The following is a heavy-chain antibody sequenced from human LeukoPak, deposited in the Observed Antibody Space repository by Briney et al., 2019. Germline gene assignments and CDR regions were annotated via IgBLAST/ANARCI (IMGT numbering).Heavy chain of an antibody. V-gene: IGHV4-59*01. CDR2: IYYSGST. CDR3: ARAYGYSSSWHEDAFDI. J-gene: IGHJ3*02. Sequence: SETLSLTCTVSGGSISSYYWSWIRQPPGKGLEWIGYIYYSGSTNYNPSLKSRVTISVDTSKNQFSLKLSSVTAADTAVYYCARAYGYSSSWHEDAFDIWGQGTMVTVSS. CDR1: GGSISSYY. D-gene: IGHD6-13*01.